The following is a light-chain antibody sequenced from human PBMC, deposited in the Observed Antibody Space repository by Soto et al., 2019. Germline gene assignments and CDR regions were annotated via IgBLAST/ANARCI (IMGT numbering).Light chain of an antibody. CDR2: ATS. CDR1: QAIRND. CDR3: LQHNTYPRT. J-gene: IGKJ1*01. Sequence: DIQITQSPSSLSASVGDRVTIACRASQAIRNDLGWYQQKPAKAPKRLIYATSSLQSGVPSRFSGSGSGTEFTLTISSMQPEDSANYYCLQHNTYPRTFGQGTKVDIK. V-gene: IGKV1-17*01.